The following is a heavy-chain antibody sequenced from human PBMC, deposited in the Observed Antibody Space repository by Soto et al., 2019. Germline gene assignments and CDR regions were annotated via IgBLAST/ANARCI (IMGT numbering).Heavy chain of an antibody. CDR1: GFTVSSNY. J-gene: IGHJ4*02. CDR2: IYSGGST. V-gene: IGHV3-53*01. Sequence: EVQLVESGGGLIQPGGSLRLSCAASGFTVSSNYMSWVRQAPGKGLEWVSVIYSGGSTYYADSVKGRFTISRDNSKNTLYLQMNSLRAEDTAVYYCARSAGRWYNGFDYWGQGTLVTVSS. D-gene: IGHD6-13*01. CDR3: ARSAGRWYNGFDY.